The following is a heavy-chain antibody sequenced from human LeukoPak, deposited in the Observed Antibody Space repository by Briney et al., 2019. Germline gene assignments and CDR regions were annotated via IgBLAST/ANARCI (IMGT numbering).Heavy chain of an antibody. V-gene: IGHV4-39*01. Sequence: PSETLSLTCTVSGGSISSTSFYWGWIRQPPGKGLEWIGSVYYSGSTDYNPSLKSRVTISVDTSKNQFSLKLSSVTAADTAVYYCARGSGYYYGDFDFWGQGTLVTVSS. CDR1: GGSISSTSFY. CDR2: VYYSGST. J-gene: IGHJ4*02. CDR3: ARGSGYYYGDFDF. D-gene: IGHD3-22*01.